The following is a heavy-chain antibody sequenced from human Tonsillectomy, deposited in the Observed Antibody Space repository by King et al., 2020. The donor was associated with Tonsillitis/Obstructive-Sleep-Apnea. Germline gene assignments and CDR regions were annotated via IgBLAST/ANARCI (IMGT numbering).Heavy chain of an antibody. CDR1: GFTVSSNY. CDR2: IYSGGSI. Sequence: VQLVESGGGLIQPGGSLRLSCAASGFTVSSNYMSWGRQAPGKGLEWVSVIYSGGSIYYADSVKGRFTISRDNSKNTLYLQRNSRRAEDTAVYYCARDGRYSSSWWGAFDIWGQGTMVTVSS. CDR3: ARDGRYSSSWWGAFDI. J-gene: IGHJ3*02. V-gene: IGHV3-53*01. D-gene: IGHD6-13*01.